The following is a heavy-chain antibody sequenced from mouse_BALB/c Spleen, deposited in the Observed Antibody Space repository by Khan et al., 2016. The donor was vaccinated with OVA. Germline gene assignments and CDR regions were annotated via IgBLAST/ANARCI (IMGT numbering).Heavy chain of an antibody. CDR2: IDPENGNS. CDR3: ARRGYGNYWFAY. V-gene: IGHV14-1*02. D-gene: IGHD2-1*01. Sequence: IQLVQSGAELVRPGALVKLSCKASGFNIKDYYMHWVNQRPEQGLEWIGWIDPENGNSMYDPKFQGKASITADTSSNTAYLQLSSLTSEDTAVYYCARRGYGNYWFAYWGQGTLVTVSA. J-gene: IGHJ3*01. CDR1: GFNIKDYY.